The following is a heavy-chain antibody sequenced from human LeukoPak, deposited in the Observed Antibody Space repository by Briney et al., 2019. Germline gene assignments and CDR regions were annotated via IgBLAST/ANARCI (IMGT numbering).Heavy chain of an antibody. CDR2: ISNSGSII. CDR3: AREGIWSGRYGASFGAFDI. CDR1: GFTFSSYS. J-gene: IGHJ3*02. V-gene: IGHV3-48*04. Sequence: GGSLRLSCAASGFTFSSYSMNWVRQAPGKGLEWVSYISNSGSIIYYADSVKGRFTISRGNATNSLYLQMNSLRAEDTAVYYCAREGIWSGRYGASFGAFDIWGQGTMVTVSS. D-gene: IGHD3-3*01.